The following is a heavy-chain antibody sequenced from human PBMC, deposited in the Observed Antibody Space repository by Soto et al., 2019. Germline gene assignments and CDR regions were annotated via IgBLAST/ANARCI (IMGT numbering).Heavy chain of an antibody. D-gene: IGHD3-3*01. CDR2: MNPNSGNT. Sequence: QVQLVQSGAEVKKPGASVKVSCKASGYTFTSYDINWVRQATGQGLEWMGWMNPNSGNTGYAQKFQGRVTMTRNTSISTAYMELSSLRSEDTAVYYCARGYPYYDFWSCYYTNWWLRRNMDVCGKGTTVTVSS. J-gene: IGHJ6*03. CDR3: ARGYPYYDFWSCYYTNWWLRRNMDV. V-gene: IGHV1-8*01. CDR1: GYTFTSYD.